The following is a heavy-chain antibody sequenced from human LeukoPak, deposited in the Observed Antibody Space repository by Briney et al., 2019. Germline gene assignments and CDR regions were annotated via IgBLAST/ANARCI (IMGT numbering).Heavy chain of an antibody. CDR2: IYYSGNT. V-gene: IGHV4-39*01. CDR3: ARSGVAGTADVFDI. Sequence: SETLSLTCTVSGGSISSSSYYWGWIRQPPGKGLEWIGSIYYSGNTYYNPSLKSRVTISVDTSKNQFSLKLISVTAADTAVYYCARSGVAGTADVFDIWGQGTMVTVSS. J-gene: IGHJ3*02. CDR1: GGSISSSSYY. D-gene: IGHD6-19*01.